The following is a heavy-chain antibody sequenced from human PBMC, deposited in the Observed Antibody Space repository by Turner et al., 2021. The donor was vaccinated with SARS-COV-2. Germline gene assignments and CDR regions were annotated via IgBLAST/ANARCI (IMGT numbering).Heavy chain of an antibody. J-gene: IGHJ4*02. CDR3: SRHPYYDGSSGYHFDY. D-gene: IGHD3-22*01. CDR1: GGSISSYY. CDR2: IDYSGST. V-gene: IGHV4-59*08. Sequence: QVQLQESGPGLVKPSETLSLTCTVSGGSISSYYWSWFRQPPGKGLGWIGYIDYSGSTNYNPSLKSRVTISVDTSKNQFSLMLSSVSAADTAVYYGSRHPYYDGSSGYHFDYWGQGTLVTVSS.